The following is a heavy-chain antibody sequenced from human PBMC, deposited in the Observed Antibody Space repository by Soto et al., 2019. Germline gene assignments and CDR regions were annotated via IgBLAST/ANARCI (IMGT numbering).Heavy chain of an antibody. Sequence: PGESLKISCKGSGYHFTNYWIGWVRQMPGKGLEWMGIIYPDDSDTRYSPSFQGQVNISADKSVNTAYLQWSSLKASDSAMYYCARRDVLTGYVYFDHWGQGTPVTVSS. J-gene: IGHJ4*02. CDR1: GYHFTNYW. CDR2: IYPDDSDT. D-gene: IGHD3-9*01. CDR3: ARRDVLTGYVYFDH. V-gene: IGHV5-51*01.